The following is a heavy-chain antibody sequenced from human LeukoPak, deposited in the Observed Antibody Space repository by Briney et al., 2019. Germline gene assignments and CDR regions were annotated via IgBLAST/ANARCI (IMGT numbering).Heavy chain of an antibody. Sequence: GESLRLSCAASGFTFSSYSMNWVRQAPGKGLEWVSSISSTSSYIYYADSVKGRFTISRDNAKNSLYLQMNSLRAEDTAVYYCASSAATGSPGEYFQHWGQGTLVTVSS. V-gene: IGHV3-21*01. D-gene: IGHD6-13*01. CDR2: ISSTSSYI. CDR3: ASSAATGSPGEYFQH. J-gene: IGHJ1*01. CDR1: GFTFSSYS.